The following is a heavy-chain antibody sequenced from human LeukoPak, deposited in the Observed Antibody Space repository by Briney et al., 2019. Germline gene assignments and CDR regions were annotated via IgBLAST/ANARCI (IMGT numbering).Heavy chain of an antibody. D-gene: IGHD1-26*01. J-gene: IGHJ4*02. CDR2: ISGSGGST. V-gene: IGHV3-23*01. CDR3: AKDPRIGMDYFDY. Sequence: GGSLRLSCAASGFTFSSYAMSWVRQAPGKGLEWVSAISGSGGSTYYVDSVKGRFTISRDNSKNTLYLQIHSLRAEDTAVFYCAKDPRIGMDYFDYGGQGTLVTVS. CDR1: GFTFSSYA.